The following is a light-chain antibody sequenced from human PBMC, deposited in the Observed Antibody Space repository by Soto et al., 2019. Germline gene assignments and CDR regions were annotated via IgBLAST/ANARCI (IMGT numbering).Light chain of an antibody. V-gene: IGKV1-39*01. CDR3: QQTYTTPEIT. Sequence: IQLAQSPSSVSASVGDRVTIPCRASQSISISLNWYQLKPGKATNLLMYGASYLKSGVPTRFSGSGAGTEFTLTISSLQPEDFANYYCQQTYTTPEITFGQGTRLEIK. J-gene: IGKJ5*01. CDR1: QSISIS. CDR2: GAS.